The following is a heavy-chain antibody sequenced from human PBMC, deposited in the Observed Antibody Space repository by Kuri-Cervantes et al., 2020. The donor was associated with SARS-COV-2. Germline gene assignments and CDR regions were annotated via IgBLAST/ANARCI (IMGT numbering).Heavy chain of an antibody. CDR2: ISFGGSTT. J-gene: IGHJ3*02. CDR3: ARDEGVLRFLEWLPLGDAFDI. CDR1: GLTFSNYA. D-gene: IGHD3-3*01. Sequence: GESLKISCAGSGLTFSNYAMSWVRQAPGKGLKWVSGISFGGSTTYYAGSVRGRFTISRDKAKNTLYLLMNSLRAEDTAVYYCARDEGVLRFLEWLPLGDAFDIWGQGTMVTVSS. V-gene: IGHV3-23*01.